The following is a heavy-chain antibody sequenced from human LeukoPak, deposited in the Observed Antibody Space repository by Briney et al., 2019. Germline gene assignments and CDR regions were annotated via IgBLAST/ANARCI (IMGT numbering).Heavy chain of an antibody. D-gene: IGHD2-15*01. CDR1: GFIFSDYY. Sequence: PGGSLRLSCAGSGFIFSDYYMSWIRQAPGKGLEWVSYISSSGSTIYFADSVKGRFTISRDNAKNSLYLQMNSLRAEDTAVYYCARKGCSGVSCSWFYFDYWGQGTLVTVSS. V-gene: IGHV3-11*04. J-gene: IGHJ4*02. CDR3: ARKGCSGVSCSWFYFDY. CDR2: ISSSGSTI.